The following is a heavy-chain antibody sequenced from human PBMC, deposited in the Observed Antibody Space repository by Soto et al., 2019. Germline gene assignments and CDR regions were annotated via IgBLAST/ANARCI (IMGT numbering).Heavy chain of an antibody. CDR3: ARGGGSDSFDY. V-gene: IGHV4-30-2*01. CDR1: GASITFGGYS. D-gene: IGHD1-26*01. CDR2: INHLETT. Sequence: LSLTCTVSGASITFGGYSWSWIRQTPGKGLEWIGYINHLETTFYNPSFESRLTLSIDRAKNQFSLKLHSMSAADRAVYFCARGGGSDSFDYWGQGILVTVS. J-gene: IGHJ4*02.